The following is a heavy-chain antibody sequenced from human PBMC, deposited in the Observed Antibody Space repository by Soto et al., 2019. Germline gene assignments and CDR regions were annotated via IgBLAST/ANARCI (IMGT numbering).Heavy chain of an antibody. J-gene: IGHJ4*02. Sequence: QITLKESGPTLVKPTQTLTLTCSFSGFSLSTSGVAVGWIRQPPGKALEWLGIIYWDDDKRYSPSLKSRLTITKDTSKNQVVLTMTSMDPLDTATYYCAHRRGGYFEYWGQGTLVTVSS. CDR1: GFSLSTSGVA. CDR2: IYWDDDK. CDR3: AHRRGGYFEY. D-gene: IGHD2-15*01. V-gene: IGHV2-5*02.